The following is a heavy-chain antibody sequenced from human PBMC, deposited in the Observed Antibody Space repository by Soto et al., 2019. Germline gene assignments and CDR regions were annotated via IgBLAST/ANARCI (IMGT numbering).Heavy chain of an antibody. CDR2: IYHSGST. J-gene: IGHJ3*02. Sequence: SETLSLTCTVSGGSISSYYWSWIRQPPGKALEWIGYIYHSGSTNYNPSLKSRVTISVDTSKNQFSLKLSSVTAADTAVYYCARQQWLVLNAFDIWGQGTMVT. CDR3: ARQQWLVLNAFDI. V-gene: IGHV4-59*01. D-gene: IGHD6-19*01. CDR1: GGSISSYY.